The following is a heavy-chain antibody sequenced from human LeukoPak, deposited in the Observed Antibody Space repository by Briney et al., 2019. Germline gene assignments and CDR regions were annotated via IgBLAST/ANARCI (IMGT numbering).Heavy chain of an antibody. V-gene: IGHV3-21*01. CDR3: ARDGVPAYYYAMDV. J-gene: IGHJ6*02. D-gene: IGHD3-16*01. CDR1: GFTFNAYS. Sequence: PGGSLRLSCAASGFTFNAYSMNWVRKAPGKGLEWVSSISSSGDYIYYADSLKGRFTISRDNAKNSLFLQMNSLRAEDTAVYYCARDGVPAYYYAMDVWGQGTTVTVSS. CDR2: ISSSGDYI.